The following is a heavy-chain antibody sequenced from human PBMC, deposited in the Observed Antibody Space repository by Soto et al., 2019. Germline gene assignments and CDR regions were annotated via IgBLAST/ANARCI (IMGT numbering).Heavy chain of an antibody. CDR2: FEPQDGKT. V-gene: IGHV1-24*01. CDR1: GHSLTGLS. D-gene: IGHD3-16*02. Sequence: GASVKVSCKVSGHSLTGLSMHWVRQAPGKGLEWMGGFEPQDGKTIYAQKFQGRVTMTEDTSTDTAKLDLSSLMSEDTAVYYCIVAPFWGNYRTFDFWGQGALVTVSS. CDR3: IVAPFWGNYRTFDF. J-gene: IGHJ4*02.